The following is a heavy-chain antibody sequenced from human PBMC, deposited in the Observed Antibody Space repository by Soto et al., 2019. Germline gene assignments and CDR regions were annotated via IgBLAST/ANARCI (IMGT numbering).Heavy chain of an antibody. V-gene: IGHV4-34*01. Sequence: PSETLSLTCAVYGGSFSGYYWSWIRQPPGRGLEWIGEINHSGSTNYNPSLKSRVTISVDTSKNQFSLKLSSVTAADTAVYYCARSVRLYYDFWSGYYGRGDYYYGMDVWGQGTTVTVSS. CDR1: GGSFSGYY. CDR2: INHSGST. CDR3: ARSVRLYYDFWSGYYGRGDYYYGMDV. D-gene: IGHD3-3*01. J-gene: IGHJ6*02.